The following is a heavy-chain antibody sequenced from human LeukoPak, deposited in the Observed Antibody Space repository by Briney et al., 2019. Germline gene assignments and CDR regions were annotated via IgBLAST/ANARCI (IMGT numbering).Heavy chain of an antibody. CDR2: VWYDGSNK. J-gene: IGHJ4*02. CDR3: ARGRGGEYGGNSGHFDY. CDR1: GFTFSGYG. V-gene: IGHV3-33*01. Sequence: GGSLRPSCAASGFTFSGYGMHWVRRAPDKGLEWVAVVWYDGSNKYYADSVKGRFTISRDNSKNTPYLEMNSLRAEDTAMYYCARGRGGEYGGNSGHFDYWGQGTLVTVSS. D-gene: IGHD4-23*01.